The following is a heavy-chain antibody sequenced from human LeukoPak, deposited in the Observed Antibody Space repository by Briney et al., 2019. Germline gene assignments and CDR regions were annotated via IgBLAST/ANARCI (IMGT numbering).Heavy chain of an antibody. CDR2: ISFDGSNK. V-gene: IGHV3-30*18. D-gene: IGHD1-26*01. Sequence: GGSLRLSCVASGFTFSGYGMLWVRQAPGKGLEWVTLISFDGSNKNYADPVKGRITVSRDNSKNTLYLQMNSLRPEDTAVYYCAKRHSGSHYFFDYWGQGTLVTVSS. CDR1: GFTFSGYG. CDR3: AKRHSGSHYFFDY. J-gene: IGHJ4*02.